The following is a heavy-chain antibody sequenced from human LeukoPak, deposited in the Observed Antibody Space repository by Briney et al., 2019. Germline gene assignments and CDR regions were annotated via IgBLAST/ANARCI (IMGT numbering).Heavy chain of an antibody. D-gene: IGHD2-15*01. CDR3: AKHHIVVVVAATPMIDY. V-gene: IGHV3-30*18. CDR2: ISYDGSNK. CDR1: RFTFSSYG. J-gene: IGHJ4*02. Sequence: PGGSLRLSCAASRFTFSSYGMHWVRQAPGKGLEWVAVISYDGSNKYYADSVKGRFTISRDNSKNTLYLQMNSLRAEDTAVYYCAKHHIVVVVAATPMIDYWGQGTLVTVSS.